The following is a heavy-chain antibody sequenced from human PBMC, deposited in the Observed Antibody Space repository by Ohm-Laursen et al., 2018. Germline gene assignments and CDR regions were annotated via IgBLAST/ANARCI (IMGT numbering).Heavy chain of an antibody. D-gene: IGHD1-14*01. J-gene: IGHJ4*02. CDR2: ISNRGDDT. CDR3: AKGSWAGDY. Sequence: SLRLSCAASGFTFSSYPMIWVRQAPGMGLEWVSAISNRGDDTYYADSVKGRFTISRDNSKNTLYLQMSNLRAEDTAVYYCAKGSWAGDYWGQGTLVTVSS. V-gene: IGHV3-23*01. CDR1: GFTFSSYP.